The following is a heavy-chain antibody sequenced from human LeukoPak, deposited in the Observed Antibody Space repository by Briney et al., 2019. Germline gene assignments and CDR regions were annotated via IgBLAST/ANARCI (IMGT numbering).Heavy chain of an antibody. CDR2: ISGSGGST. D-gene: IGHD1-26*01. CDR1: GFTFSSYA. J-gene: IGHJ4*02. Sequence: PGGSLRLSCAASGFTFSSYAMSWVRQAPGKGLEWVSAISGSGGSTYYADSVKGRFTISRDNSKNTLYLQMNSLRAEDTAVYYCAKPGLWELLVNYFDYWGQGTLVTVSS. CDR3: AKPGLWELLVNYFDY. V-gene: IGHV3-23*01.